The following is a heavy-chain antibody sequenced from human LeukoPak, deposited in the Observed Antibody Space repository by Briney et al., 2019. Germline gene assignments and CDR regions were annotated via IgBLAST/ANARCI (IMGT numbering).Heavy chain of an antibody. J-gene: IGHJ6*04. Sequence: GRSLGLSCAASGFTFRSYGMHGVRQAPGRGLEGVAVISYEGSNKYYADSVKGRFTICRDNSKNTLYLQMNSLRAEDTAVYYSAKDQSAYYYGMDVWGKGTTVTVSS. CDR1: GFTFRSYG. V-gene: IGHV3-30*18. CDR3: AKDQSAYYYGMDV. CDR2: ISYEGSNK.